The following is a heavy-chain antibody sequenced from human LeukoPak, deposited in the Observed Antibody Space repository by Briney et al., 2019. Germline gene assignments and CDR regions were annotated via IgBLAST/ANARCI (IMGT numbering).Heavy chain of an antibody. CDR2: IYYGGST. D-gene: IGHD4-23*01. CDR3: ATSPQYGGY. J-gene: IGHJ4*02. Sequence: PPETLSLTCTVSGGSISSSGYYWGWIRQPPGKGLEWIGSIYYGGSTQYNPSLKSRVTISVDTSKNQFSLKLSSVTAADTAVYYCATSPQYGGYWGQGTLVTVSS. V-gene: IGHV4-39*01. CDR1: GGSISSSGYY.